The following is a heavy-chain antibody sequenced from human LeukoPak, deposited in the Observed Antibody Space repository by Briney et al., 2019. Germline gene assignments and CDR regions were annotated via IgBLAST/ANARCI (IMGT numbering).Heavy chain of an antibody. CDR3: ARPSSLDGSGRYYIDY. CDR2: THSDGTT. Sequence: PGGSLRLSCEVSGFTVSNNYLNWVRQAPGKGLEWVSVTHSDGTTYYADSVKGRFTISRDNSKSTLYLQMNSLRDEDTAVYYCARPSSLDGSGRYYIDYWGQGTLVTVSS. CDR1: GFTVSNNY. V-gene: IGHV3-66*01. J-gene: IGHJ4*02. D-gene: IGHD3-10*01.